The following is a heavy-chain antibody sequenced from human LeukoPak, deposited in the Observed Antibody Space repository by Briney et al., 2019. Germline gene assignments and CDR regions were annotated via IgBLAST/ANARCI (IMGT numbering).Heavy chain of an antibody. CDR2: INHSGST. D-gene: IGHD6-6*01. J-gene: IGHJ6*03. CDR1: GGSFSGYY. Sequence: SETLSLTCAVYGGSFSGYYWSWIRQPPGKGLEWIGAINHSGSTNYNPSLKSRVTISLDTSKNQFSLKLSSVTAADTAIYYCARDFSSSSTVYYYYYMDVWGKGTTVTVSS. V-gene: IGHV4-34*01. CDR3: ARDFSSSSTVYYYYYMDV.